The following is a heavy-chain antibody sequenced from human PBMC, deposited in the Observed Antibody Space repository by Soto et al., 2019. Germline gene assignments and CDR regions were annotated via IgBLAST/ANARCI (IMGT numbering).Heavy chain of an antibody. Sequence: SVKVSCKASGGTFISYAIIWVRQAPGQGLEWMGGIIPIFGTANYAQKFQGRVMITADESTSTAYMELSSLRSEDTAVYYCARGYIVVVPAATSIADTEGYYYYYGMDVWGQGTTVTVSS. CDR2: IIPIFGTA. CDR3: ARGYIVVVPAATSIADTEGYYYYYGMDV. D-gene: IGHD2-2*01. CDR1: GGTFISYA. J-gene: IGHJ6*02. V-gene: IGHV1-69*01.